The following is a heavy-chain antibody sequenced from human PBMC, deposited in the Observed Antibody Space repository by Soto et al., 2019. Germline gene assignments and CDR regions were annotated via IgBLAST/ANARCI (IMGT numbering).Heavy chain of an antibody. CDR2: ISAYNGNT. V-gene: IGHV1-18*01. Sequence: ASVKVSCKASGYTFTSYGISWVRQAPGQGLEWMGWISAYNGNTNYAQKLQGRVTMTTDTSTSTAYVELRSLRSDDTAVYYCARFLSTYYYYYGMDVWGQGTTVTVSS. CDR3: ARFLSTYYYYYGMDV. D-gene: IGHD6-13*01. CDR1: GYTFTSYG. J-gene: IGHJ6*02.